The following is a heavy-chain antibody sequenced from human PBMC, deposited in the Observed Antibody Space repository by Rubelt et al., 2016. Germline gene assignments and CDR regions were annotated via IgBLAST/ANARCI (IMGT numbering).Heavy chain of an antibody. CDR3: ARSGWFGELMLGFDL. CDR2: INAGNGNT. D-gene: IGHD3-10*01. V-gene: IGHV1-3*01. CDR1: GYTFTSYA. Sequence: QVQLVQSGAEVKKPGASVKVSCKASGYTFTSYAMHWVRQAPGQRLEWMGWINAGNGNTKYSQKSRGRVTFTMETSARTAYMERSSRRPEDTAVYYCARSGWFGELMLGFDLWGRGTLVTVSS. J-gene: IGHJ2*01.